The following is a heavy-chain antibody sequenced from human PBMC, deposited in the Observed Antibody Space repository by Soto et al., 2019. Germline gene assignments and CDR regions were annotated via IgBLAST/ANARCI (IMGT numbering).Heavy chain of an antibody. V-gene: IGHV4-31*03. CDR1: GDSINSYRYY. Sequence: SETLSLSCTVSGDSINSYRYYWCWISQHPGKHLEWIGYIYYSGSTYYNPSLKSRITTSVDTSNHHFSLKLTSVTAADTAIYYCARTDYGSGLPDYWGRGTLVTVSS. CDR3: ARTDYGSGLPDY. J-gene: IGHJ4*02. D-gene: IGHD3-10*01. CDR2: IYYSGST.